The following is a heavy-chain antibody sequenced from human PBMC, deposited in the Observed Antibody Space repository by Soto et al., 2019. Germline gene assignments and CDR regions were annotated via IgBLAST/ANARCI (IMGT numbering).Heavy chain of an antibody. J-gene: IGHJ3*02. Sequence: QVQMQESGPGLVKPSETLSLTCSVSGGSISSTKYYWGWIRQPPGKGLEWIGSFYYNGNTYYNPSLKSRVIISADTSNNQFSLKVSSGTAADTAVYYGARRLILYCNGGRCSSGDDICDMWGQGTMVTVFS. CDR3: ARRLILYCNGGRCSSGDDICDM. CDR2: FYYNGNT. V-gene: IGHV4-39*01. D-gene: IGHD2-15*01. CDR1: GGSISSTKYY.